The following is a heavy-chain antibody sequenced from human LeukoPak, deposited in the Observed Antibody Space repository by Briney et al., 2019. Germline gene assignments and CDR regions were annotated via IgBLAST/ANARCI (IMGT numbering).Heavy chain of an antibody. V-gene: IGHV3-13*01. CDR2: IGTAGDT. J-gene: IGHJ6*02. Sequence: GGSLRLSCAASGFTFSSYDMHWVRQATGKGLEWVSAIGTAGDTYYPGSVKGRFTISRENAKNSLYLQMNSLRAGDTAVYYCARSGAVAVPEMDVWGQGTTVTVSS. D-gene: IGHD6-19*01. CDR1: GFTFSSYD. CDR3: ARSGAVAVPEMDV.